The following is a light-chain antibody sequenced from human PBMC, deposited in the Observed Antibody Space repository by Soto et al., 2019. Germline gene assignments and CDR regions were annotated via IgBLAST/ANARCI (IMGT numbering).Light chain of an antibody. Sequence: QSVLTQPASVSGSPGQSITISCTRSSTDFENYNLVSWYQHCPDKAPKLIIYEGTKRPSESSDRFSGSESDTTASLIISGHQPEDEADYYCSSYAGSSARVVFGGGTKLTVL. CDR1: STDFENYNL. CDR3: SSYAGSSARVV. CDR2: EGT. J-gene: IGLJ2*01. V-gene: IGLV2-23*01.